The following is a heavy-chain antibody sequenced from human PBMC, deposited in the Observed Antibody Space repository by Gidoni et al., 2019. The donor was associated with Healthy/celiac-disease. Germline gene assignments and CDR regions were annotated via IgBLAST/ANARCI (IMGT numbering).Heavy chain of an antibody. Sequence: EVQLVESGGGLVKPGGSLRLSCAASGFPFSNAWMSWVRQAPGKGLEWVGRIKSKTDGGTTDYAAPVKGRFTISRDDSKNTLYLQMNSLKTEDTAVYYCTTERGGRQWLVLNYFDYWGQGTRVTVSS. CDR1: GFPFSNAW. CDR3: TTERGGRQWLVLNYFDY. CDR2: IKSKTDGGTT. D-gene: IGHD6-19*01. J-gene: IGHJ4*02. V-gene: IGHV3-15*01.